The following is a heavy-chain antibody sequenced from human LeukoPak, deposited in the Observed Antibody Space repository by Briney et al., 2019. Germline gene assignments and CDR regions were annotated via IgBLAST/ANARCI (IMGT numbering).Heavy chain of an antibody. Sequence: SETLSLTCAVSGGSISSGGYSWSWIRQPPGKGLEWIGYIYYSGNTYYNPSLKSRVTISVDTSKNQFSLKLSSVTAADTAVYYCASYPKYYGSEGWVAFDIWGLGIMVTVSS. J-gene: IGHJ3*02. V-gene: IGHV4-30-2*01. D-gene: IGHD3-10*01. CDR2: IYYSGNT. CDR3: ASYPKYYGSEGWVAFDI. CDR1: GGSISSGGYS.